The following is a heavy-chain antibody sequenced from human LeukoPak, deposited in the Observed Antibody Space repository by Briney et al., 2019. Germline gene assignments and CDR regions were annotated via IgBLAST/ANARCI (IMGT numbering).Heavy chain of an antibody. V-gene: IGHV3-23*01. Sequence: GGYLRLSCAASGFTFGSYTMSWVRQAPGKGLEWVSSITGSGDSTNYADSVKGRFTISRDNSQNTLYLQVNSLRAEDTAVYYCAKGLDRGSFDSWGQGSLVTVSS. CDR2: ITGSGDST. CDR3: AKGLDRGSFDS. J-gene: IGHJ4*02. CDR1: GFTFGSYT. D-gene: IGHD3-10*01.